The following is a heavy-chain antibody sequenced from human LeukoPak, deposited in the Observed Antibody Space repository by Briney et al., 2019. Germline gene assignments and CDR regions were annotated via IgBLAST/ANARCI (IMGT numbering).Heavy chain of an antibody. J-gene: IGHJ4*02. D-gene: IGHD4-17*01. V-gene: IGHV1-2*06. CDR2: INPNSGGT. CDR1: GYTFTGYY. Sequence: ASVKVSCKASGYTFTGYYMHWVRQAPGQGLEWMGRINPNSGGTKYAKKFQGRVTMTRDTSISTAYMELSRLRSDDTAVYYCAGEVRYGDCDYWGQGTLVTVSS. CDR3: AGEVRYGDCDY.